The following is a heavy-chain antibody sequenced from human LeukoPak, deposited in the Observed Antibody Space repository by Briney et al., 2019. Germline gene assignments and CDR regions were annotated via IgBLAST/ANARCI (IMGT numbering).Heavy chain of an antibody. CDR2: IIPIFGTA. V-gene: IGHV1-69*05. CDR3: ARAPRGVRGVPWFDP. CDR1: GGTFSSYA. Sequence: SVKVSCKASGGTFSSYAISWVRQAPGQGVEWMGGIIPIFGTANYAQKFQGGVTITTDESTSTAYMELSSLRSEDTAVYYCARAPRGVRGVPWFDPWGQGTLVTVSS. J-gene: IGHJ5*02. D-gene: IGHD3-10*01.